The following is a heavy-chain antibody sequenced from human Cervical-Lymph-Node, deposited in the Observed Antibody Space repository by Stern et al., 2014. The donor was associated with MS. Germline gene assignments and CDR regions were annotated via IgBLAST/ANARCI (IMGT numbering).Heavy chain of an antibody. CDR1: GFTFDDYA. CDR3: AKDMAEKWYFDL. CDR2: ISWNSDII. J-gene: IGHJ2*01. Sequence: VQLVQSGGGLVQPGRSLRLSCAASGFTFDDYAMHWVRQAPGKGLAWVSGISWNSDIIGYADSVKGRFTISRDSAKNSLYLQMNSLRAEDTALYYCAKDMAEKWYFDLWGRGTLVTVSS. V-gene: IGHV3-9*01.